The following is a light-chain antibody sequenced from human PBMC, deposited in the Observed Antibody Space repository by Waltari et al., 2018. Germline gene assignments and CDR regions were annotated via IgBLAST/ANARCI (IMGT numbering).Light chain of an antibody. J-gene: IGKJ4*01. Sequence: EIVLTQSPATLSLSPGERATLSCRASQRVSSYLAWYQQKPGQAPRLLIYDASNGATGIPARFSGSGSGTDFTLTISSLEPEDFAVYYCQQRSNWLLTFGGGTKVEIK. CDR2: DAS. V-gene: IGKV3-11*01. CDR3: QQRSNWLLT. CDR1: QRVSSY.